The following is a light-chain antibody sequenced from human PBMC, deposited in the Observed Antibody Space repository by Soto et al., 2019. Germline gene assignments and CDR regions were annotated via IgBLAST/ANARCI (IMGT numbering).Light chain of an antibody. V-gene: IGLV2-14*01. J-gene: IGLJ1*01. CDR1: ISDFVVYNY. CDR3: SSHTISSAIQV. CDR2: GVS. Sequence: QSVLAQPASVSGSPGQSITISCTGTISDFVVYNYVSWYQQHPGKAPKLMIYGVSNRPSGVSNRFSGSKSGNTASLTISGLQADDEADYYCSSHTISSAIQVFGTGTKVT.